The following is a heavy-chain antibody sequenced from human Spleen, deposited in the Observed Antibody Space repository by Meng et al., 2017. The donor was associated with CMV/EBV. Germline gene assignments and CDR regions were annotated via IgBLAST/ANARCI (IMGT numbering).Heavy chain of an antibody. CDR3: ARRNYHYNYYGMDV. Sequence: SETLSLTCAVYGGSFSGYYWSWIRQPPGKGLEWIGEINHSGSTNYNPSLKSRVTMSIDTSKNQFSLKVRSVTAADTAVYYCARRNYHYNYYGMDVWGQGTTVTVSS. J-gene: IGHJ6*02. CDR1: GGSFSGYY. CDR2: INHSGST. V-gene: IGHV4-34*01. D-gene: IGHD1-7*01.